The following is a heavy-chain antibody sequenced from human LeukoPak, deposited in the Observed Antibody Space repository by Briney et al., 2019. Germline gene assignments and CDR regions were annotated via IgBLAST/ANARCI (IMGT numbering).Heavy chain of an antibody. J-gene: IGHJ3*02. Sequence: GGSLRLSCTASGFTFSNAWMSWVRQAPGKGLEWVGRIKSKTDGGTTDYAAPVRGRFTIFRDDSKNTLYLQMNSLTTEDTAVYYCTRAAQTWIQLWLPGSNAFDIWGQGTMVTVSS. D-gene: IGHD5-18*01. CDR3: TRAAQTWIQLWLPGSNAFDI. V-gene: IGHV3-15*01. CDR2: IKSKTDGGTT. CDR1: GFTFSNAW.